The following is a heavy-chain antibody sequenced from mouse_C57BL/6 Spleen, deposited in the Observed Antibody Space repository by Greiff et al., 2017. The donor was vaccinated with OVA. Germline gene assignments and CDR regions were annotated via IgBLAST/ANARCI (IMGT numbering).Heavy chain of an antibody. CDR2: ISSGGSYT. J-gene: IGHJ2*01. Sequence: EVQLVESGGDLVKPGGSLKLSCAASGFTFSSYGMSWVRQTPDKRLEWVATISSGGSYTYYPDSVKGRFTISRDNAKNTLYLQMSSLKSEDTARYYCASYLGRGFDYWGQGTTLTVSS. CDR3: ASYLGRGFDY. CDR1: GFTFSSYG. D-gene: IGHD4-1*01. V-gene: IGHV5-6*01.